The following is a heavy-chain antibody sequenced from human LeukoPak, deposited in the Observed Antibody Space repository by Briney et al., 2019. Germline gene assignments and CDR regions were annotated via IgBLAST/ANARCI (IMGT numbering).Heavy chain of an antibody. D-gene: IGHD6-13*01. CDR2: ITSNSRYI. CDR3: AREQGSPNFDY. Sequence: PGGSLRLSCAASGFTFSSYAMSWVRQAPGKGLEWVSSITSNSRYIYYADSVRGRFTISRDNAKNSLYLQMNSLRAEDTAVYYRAREQGSPNFDYWGQGALVTVSS. V-gene: IGHV3-21*01. CDR1: GFTFSSYA. J-gene: IGHJ4*02.